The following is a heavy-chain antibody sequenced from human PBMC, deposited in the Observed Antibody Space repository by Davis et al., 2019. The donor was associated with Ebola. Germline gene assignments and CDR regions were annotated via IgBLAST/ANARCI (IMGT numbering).Heavy chain of an antibody. D-gene: IGHD3-22*01. Sequence: MPSETLSLTCTVSGGSVSSGSYYWSWIRQPPGKGLEWIGYIYYSGSTNYNPSPKSRVTISVDTSKNQFSLKLSSVTAADTAVYYCVRPRYYYDSSGYYGYWGQGTLVAVSS. V-gene: IGHV4-61*01. CDR2: IYYSGST. CDR3: VRPRYYYDSSGYYGY. CDR1: GGSVSSGSYY. J-gene: IGHJ4*02.